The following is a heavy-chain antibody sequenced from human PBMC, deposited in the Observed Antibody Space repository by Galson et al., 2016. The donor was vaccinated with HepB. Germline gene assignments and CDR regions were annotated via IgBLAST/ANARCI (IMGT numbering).Heavy chain of an antibody. CDR2: INPKSGAT. CDR3: ARDLYCTSGVCYGSMNFDY. Sequence: SVKVSCKASGYTFTGFYIHWVRQAPGQGLEWMGWINPKSGATTYAQKFQGRVTMTRDTSISTAYMELSGLRFDDTAVYYCARDLYCTSGVCYGSMNFDYWGQGTLVTVSS. CDR1: GYTFTGFY. D-gene: IGHD2-8*01. J-gene: IGHJ4*02. V-gene: IGHV1-2*02.